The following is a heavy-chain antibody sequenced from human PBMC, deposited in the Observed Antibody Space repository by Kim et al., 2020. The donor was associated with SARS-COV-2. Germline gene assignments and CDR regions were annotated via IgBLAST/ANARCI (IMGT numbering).Heavy chain of an antibody. CDR2: IHPGDSET. D-gene: IGHD6-19*01. J-gene: IGHJ4*02. Sequence: GESLKISCQGSGYSFSTYWIGWVRQMPGKGLEWMGSIHPGDSETRYSPSFQGQVTISADKSITTAYLQWSSLKTSDTAMYYCARLPGAGFLLHFDYWGQGTLATVSS. CDR1: GYSFSTYW. CDR3: ARLPGAGFLLHFDY. V-gene: IGHV5-51*01.